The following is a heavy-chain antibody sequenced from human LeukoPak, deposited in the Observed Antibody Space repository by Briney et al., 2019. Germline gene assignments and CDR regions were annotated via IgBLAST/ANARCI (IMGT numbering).Heavy chain of an antibody. V-gene: IGHV3-7*01. CDR2: IKHDGSEK. D-gene: IGHD3-3*01. J-gene: IGHJ4*02. Sequence: GGSLRLPCAASGFTFSSYWLSWVRQAPGKGLEWVANIKHDGSEKYYMDSVKGRFTISRDNAKNSLYLQMNSLRAEDTAVYYCARDSWIFGVFWGQRCLVTVSS. CDR1: GFTFSSYW. CDR3: ARDSWIFGVF.